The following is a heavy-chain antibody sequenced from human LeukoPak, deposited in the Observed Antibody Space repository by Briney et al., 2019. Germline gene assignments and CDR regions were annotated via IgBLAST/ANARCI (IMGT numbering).Heavy chain of an antibody. V-gene: IGHV3-23*01. J-gene: IGHJ4*02. CDR3: AXXXXXYYXXXXXPDY. D-gene: IGHD3-22*01. CDR1: GFTFSSYA. Sequence: PGGSLRLSCAASGFTFSSYAMSWVRQAPGKGLEWVSAISGSGGSTYYADSVKGRFTISRDNSKNTLYLQMNSMRDEDTAVYYCAXXXXXYYXXXXXPDYWGQGTLVTVS. CDR2: ISGSGGST.